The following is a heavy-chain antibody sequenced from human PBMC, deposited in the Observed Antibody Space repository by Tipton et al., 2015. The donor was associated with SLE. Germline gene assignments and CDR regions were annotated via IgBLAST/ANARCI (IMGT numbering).Heavy chain of an antibody. V-gene: IGHV1-18*01. D-gene: IGHD6-19*01. CDR1: GGIFRTFA. CDR3: AIAVAGTLFFDH. Sequence: QLVQSGAEVKKPGSSVKVSCKASGGIFRTFAFSWVRQAPGQGLEWMGWISAYNGNTNFAQKVQGRVTMTTDTSTSTAYVELRSLRSDDTAVYYCAIAVAGTLFFDHWGQGTLVTVSS. CDR2: ISAYNGNT. J-gene: IGHJ4*02.